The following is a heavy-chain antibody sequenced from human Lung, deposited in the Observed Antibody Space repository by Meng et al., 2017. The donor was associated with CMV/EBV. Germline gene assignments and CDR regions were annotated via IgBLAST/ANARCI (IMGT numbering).Heavy chain of an antibody. CDR1: YY. J-gene: IGHJ2*01. D-gene: IGHD2-2*02. Sequence: YYWSWIRQPPGKGLAWIGEINHSGSTNYNPSLKSRVTISVDTSKNQFSLKLSSVTAADTAVYYCARGWAMRYCSSTSCYKGQWYFDLWGRGTLVTVSS. CDR2: INHSGST. V-gene: IGHV4-34*01. CDR3: ARGWAMRYCSSTSCYKGQWYFDL.